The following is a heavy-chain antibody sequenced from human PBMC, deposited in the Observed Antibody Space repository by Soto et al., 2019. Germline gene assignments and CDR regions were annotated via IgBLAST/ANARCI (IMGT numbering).Heavy chain of an antibody. CDR2: INHSGTT. Sequence: QVQLQQWGAGLLKPSETLSLTCAVYGGSFSGYYWSWIRQPPGKGLEWIGEINHSGTTNYNPSLKSRVTISEDTSKNQFSLQLSSVTAADTAVYYCARGIPYFYYMDVWGKGTTVTVSS. CDR3: ARGIPYFYYMDV. V-gene: IGHV4-34*01. J-gene: IGHJ6*03. CDR1: GGSFSGYY.